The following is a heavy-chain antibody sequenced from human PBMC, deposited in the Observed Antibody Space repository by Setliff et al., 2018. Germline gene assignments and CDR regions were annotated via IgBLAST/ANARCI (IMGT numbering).Heavy chain of an antibody. D-gene: IGHD2-8*01. J-gene: IGHJ4*02. CDR2: IHSRGTT. V-gene: IGHV4-4*08. CDR1: GDSINNYY. Sequence: SETLSLTCTVSGDSINNYYWNWIRQPPGKGLEWIGYIHSRGTTNFNPSLKTRVTMSEDTSKSQFSLNLTSVTAADTAFYFCATVRNNGFENWGRGILVTVSS. CDR3: ATVRNNGFEN.